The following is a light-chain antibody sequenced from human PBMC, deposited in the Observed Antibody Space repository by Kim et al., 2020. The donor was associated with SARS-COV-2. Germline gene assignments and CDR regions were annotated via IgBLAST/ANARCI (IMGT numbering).Light chain of an antibody. CDR2: RDS. J-gene: IGLJ3*02. CDR1: NIRTKN. V-gene: IGLV3-9*01. Sequence: ELTQPLSVSVALGRTARITCGGDNIRTKNVHWYQQRPSQAPVLVIYRDSSRPSATPERFSGSNSGNTATLTISRAQAGDEADYYCQVWDSSTWVFGGGTQLTVL. CDR3: QVWDSSTWV.